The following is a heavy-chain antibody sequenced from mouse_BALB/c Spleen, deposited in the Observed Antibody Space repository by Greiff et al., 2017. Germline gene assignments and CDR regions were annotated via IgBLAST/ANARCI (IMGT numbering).Heavy chain of an antibody. V-gene: IGHV1-87*01. CDR2: IYPGDGDT. D-gene: IGHD2-1*01. CDR3: ARWDYYGNDY. CDR1: GYTFTSYW. Sequence: VQLQQSGAELARPGASVKLSCKASGYTFTSYWMQWVKQRPGQGLEWIGAIYPGDGDTGYTQKFKGKATLTADKSSSTAYMQLSSLASEDSAVYYCARWDYYGNDYWGQGTTLTVSS. J-gene: IGHJ2*01.